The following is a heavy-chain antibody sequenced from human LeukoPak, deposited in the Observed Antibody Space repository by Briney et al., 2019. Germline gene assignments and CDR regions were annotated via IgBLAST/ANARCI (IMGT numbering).Heavy chain of an antibody. J-gene: IGHJ4*02. V-gene: IGHV5-51*01. Sequence: GESLKISCKGSGYSFTSYWIGWVRQMPGKGLEWMGIIYPGDSDTRYSPSFQGQVTISADKSISTAYLQWSSLKASDTAMYYCARLFRPYSYGYYFDYWGQGTLVTVSS. CDR3: ARLFRPYSYGYYFDY. CDR1: GYSFTSYW. D-gene: IGHD3-10*01. CDR2: IYPGDSDT.